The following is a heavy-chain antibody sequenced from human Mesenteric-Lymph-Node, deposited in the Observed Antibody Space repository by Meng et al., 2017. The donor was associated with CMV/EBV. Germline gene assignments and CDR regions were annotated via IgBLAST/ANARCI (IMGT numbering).Heavy chain of an antibody. J-gene: IGHJ4*02. CDR1: GFTFSSYE. CDR2: ISSSGSTI. V-gene: IGHV3-48*03. Sequence: GESLKISCAASGFTFSSYEMNWVRQAPGKGLEWVSYISSSGSTIYYADSVKGRFTTSRDNAKNALYLQMNSLRADDTAVYYCAKDRVSYYDFGGGFDYWGQGTLVTVSS. CDR3: AKDRVSYYDFGGGFDY. D-gene: IGHD3-3*01.